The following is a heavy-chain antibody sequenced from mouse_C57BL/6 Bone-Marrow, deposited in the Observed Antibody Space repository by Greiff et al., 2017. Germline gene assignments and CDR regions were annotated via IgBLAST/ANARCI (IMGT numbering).Heavy chain of an antibody. CDR1: GYTFTSYW. CDR3: ARLIYDGYPYYFDY. D-gene: IGHD2-3*01. Sequence: QVQLKQSGAELVMPGASVKLSCKASGYTFTSYWMHWVKQRPGQGLEWIGEIDPSDSYTNYNQKFKGKSTLTVDKSSSTAYMQLSSLTSEDSAVYYCARLIYDGYPYYFDYWGQGTTLTVSS. J-gene: IGHJ2*01. V-gene: IGHV1-69*01. CDR2: IDPSDSYT.